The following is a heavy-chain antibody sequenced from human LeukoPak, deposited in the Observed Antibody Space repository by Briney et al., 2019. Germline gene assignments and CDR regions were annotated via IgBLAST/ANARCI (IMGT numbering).Heavy chain of an antibody. J-gene: IGHJ4*02. CDR1: GGSISSYY. Sequence: SETLSLTCTVSGGSISSYYWSWIRQPPGKGLEWIGYIYYSGSTNYNPSLKSRVTISVDTSKNQFSLKLSSVTAADTAVYYCARGLVLRYFDWSQTFDYWGQGTLVTVSS. D-gene: IGHD3-9*01. CDR3: ARGLVLRYFDWSQTFDY. V-gene: IGHV4-59*01. CDR2: IYYSGST.